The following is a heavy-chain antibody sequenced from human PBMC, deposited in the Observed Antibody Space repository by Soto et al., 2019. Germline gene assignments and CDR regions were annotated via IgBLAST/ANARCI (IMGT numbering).Heavy chain of an antibody. D-gene: IGHD3-10*01. V-gene: IGHV4-59*01. CDR2: IYYSGST. Sequence: QVQLQESGPGLVKPSDTLSLTCTVSGGSISSYYWSWIRQPPGKGLEWIGYIYYSGSTNYNPSLKSRVTISVNTSKNQVSLKLVSVTAADTAVYYCAREGLGSYYPPDLFDPWCQGTLVTVSS. J-gene: IGHJ5*02. CDR1: GGSISSYY. CDR3: AREGLGSYYPPDLFDP.